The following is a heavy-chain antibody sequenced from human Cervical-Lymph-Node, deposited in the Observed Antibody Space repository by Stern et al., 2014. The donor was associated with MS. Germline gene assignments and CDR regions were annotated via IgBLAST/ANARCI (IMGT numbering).Heavy chain of an antibody. Sequence: QVQLMQSGGDLVKPGGSLRLSCAASGFNFSAYYMNWIRQAPGKGLEWLSYISSNGTVIYYADSVKGRFIISRDNAKQSLYLQMNRLRAEDTAVYYCARGLPSFWGQGSLVTVSP. CDR1: GFNFSAYY. CDR3: ARGLPSF. J-gene: IGHJ4*02. V-gene: IGHV3-11*01. D-gene: IGHD1-26*01. CDR2: ISSNGTVI.